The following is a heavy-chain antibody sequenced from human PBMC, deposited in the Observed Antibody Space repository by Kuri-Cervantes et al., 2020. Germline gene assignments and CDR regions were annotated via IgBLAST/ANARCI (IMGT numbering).Heavy chain of an antibody. Sequence: SQTLSLTCAVYRGSFSGYYWTWIRQPPGKGLEWIGSIHYSGSTYYNPSLKSRVTISVDTSKNQFSLKLSSVTAADTAVYYCARGRGIAADVKGSFDYWGQGTLVTVSS. V-gene: IGHV4-34*01. J-gene: IGHJ4*02. CDR2: IHYSGST. CDR1: RGSFSGYY. D-gene: IGHD6-13*01. CDR3: ARGRGIAADVKGSFDY.